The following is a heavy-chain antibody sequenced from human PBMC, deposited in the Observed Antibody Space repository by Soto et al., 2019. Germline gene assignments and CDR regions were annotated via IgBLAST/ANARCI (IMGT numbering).Heavy chain of an antibody. Sequence: KPSETLSLTCTVSGGSISSGDYYWSWIRQPPGKGLEWIGYIYYSGSTYYNPSLKSRVTISVDTSKNQFSLKLSSVTAADTAVYYCPRKPITMIRYFDIWGRGTLVTVSS. CDR3: PRKPITMIRYFDI. V-gene: IGHV4-30-4*01. J-gene: IGHJ2*01. CDR1: GGSISSGDYY. CDR2: IYYSGST. D-gene: IGHD3-22*01.